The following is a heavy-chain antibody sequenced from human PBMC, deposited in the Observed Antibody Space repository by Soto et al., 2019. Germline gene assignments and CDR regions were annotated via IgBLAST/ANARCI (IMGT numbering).Heavy chain of an antibody. CDR3: ARDGYNSGNAFDI. J-gene: IGHJ3*02. V-gene: IGHV4-59*12. D-gene: IGHD5-12*01. CDR2: IFYRGST. CDR1: GGSISSYY. Sequence: SETLSLTCIVSGGSISSYYWAWIRQSPGTGLEWIGYIFYRGSTTYNPSLKSRLTISVDTSKNQLSLKLSSVTAADTAVYYCARDGYNSGNAFDIWGQGTLVTVSS.